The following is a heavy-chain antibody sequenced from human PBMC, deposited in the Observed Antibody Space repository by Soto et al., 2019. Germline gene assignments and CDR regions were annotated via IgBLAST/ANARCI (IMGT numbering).Heavy chain of an antibody. V-gene: IGHV3-48*01. CDR1: GFTFSRYN. Sequence: GGSLRVSCAASGFTFSRYNMNWVRQAPGKGLEWLSYINDIGSPVYYAVSVKGRFTISRDNAKNSLYLQMNSLRAEDTAVYYCASITIFGVSNDAFDIWGQGTMVTVSS. J-gene: IGHJ3*02. CDR3: ASITIFGVSNDAFDI. CDR2: INDIGSPV. D-gene: IGHD3-3*01.